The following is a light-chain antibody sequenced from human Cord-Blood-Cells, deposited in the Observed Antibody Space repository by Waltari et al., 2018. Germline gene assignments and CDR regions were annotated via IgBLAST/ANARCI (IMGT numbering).Light chain of an antibody. CDR3: CSYAGSSTGV. CDR1: SSDVGSYNL. V-gene: IGLV2-23*02. Sequence: QSALTQPASVSGSPGQSLTIPCTGPSSDVGSYNLVSWYQQHPGKAPKLMIYEVSKRPSGVSNRFSGSKSGNTASLTISGLQAEDEADYYCCSYAGSSTGVFGGGTKLTVL. J-gene: IGLJ3*02. CDR2: EVS.